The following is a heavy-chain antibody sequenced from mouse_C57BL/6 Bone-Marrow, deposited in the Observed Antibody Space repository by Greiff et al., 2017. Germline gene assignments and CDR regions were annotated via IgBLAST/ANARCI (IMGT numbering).Heavy chain of an antibody. J-gene: IGHJ4*01. D-gene: IGHD4-1*01. CDR3: ARVTGYYAMDY. Sequence: QVQLQQPGAELVKPGASVKMSCKASGYTFTSYWITWVKQRPGQGLEWIGDIYPGSGSTNYNEKFKSKATLTVDTTSSTAYMQLSSLTSEDSAVYYCARVTGYYAMDYWGQGTSVTVSS. V-gene: IGHV1-55*01. CDR1: GYTFTSYW. CDR2: IYPGSGST.